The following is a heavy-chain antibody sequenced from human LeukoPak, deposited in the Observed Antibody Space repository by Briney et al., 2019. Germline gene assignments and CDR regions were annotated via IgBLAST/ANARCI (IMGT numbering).Heavy chain of an antibody. D-gene: IGHD3-3*01. CDR3: ARGASITIFGVGSYAFDI. Sequence: SETLSLTCAVYGGSFSGYYWSWIRQPPGKGLEWIGEINDSGSSNYNPSLKSRVTISVDKSKKQFSLKLSSVPAAHTAVYYCARGASITIFGVGSYAFDIWGQGTMVTVSS. J-gene: IGHJ3*02. CDR1: GGSFSGYY. V-gene: IGHV4-34*01. CDR2: INDSGSS.